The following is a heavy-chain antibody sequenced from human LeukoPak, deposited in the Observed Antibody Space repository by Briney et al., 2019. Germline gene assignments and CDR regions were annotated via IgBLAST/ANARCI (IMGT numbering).Heavy chain of an antibody. D-gene: IGHD1-14*01. J-gene: IGHJ3*02. V-gene: IGHV4-4*07. CDR3: AKPGTDGAFDI. CDR1: GGSISGYY. CDR2: IYTSGST. Sequence: SETLSLTCSVSGGSISGYYWGLIRQPAGKGLEWIGRIYTSGSTNYNPSLKSRVTISVDTSKNQFSLKLSSVTAADTAVYYCAKPGTDGAFDIWGQGTMVTVSS.